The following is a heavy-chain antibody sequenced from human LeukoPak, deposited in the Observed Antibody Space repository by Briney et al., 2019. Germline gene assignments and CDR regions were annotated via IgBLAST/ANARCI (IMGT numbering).Heavy chain of an antibody. Sequence: GGSLRLSCAASGFTFSSFAMHWVRQAPGKGLEYVSSISSNGGSTYYGDSVKGRFTISRDNSKNTLYLQMSSLRPEDTAVYYCVKGDYEKTGYYYGNGAFDIWGQGTMVTVSS. CDR3: VKGDYEKTGYYYGNGAFDI. V-gene: IGHV3-64D*09. CDR1: GFTFSSFA. CDR2: ISSNGGST. J-gene: IGHJ3*02. D-gene: IGHD3-22*01.